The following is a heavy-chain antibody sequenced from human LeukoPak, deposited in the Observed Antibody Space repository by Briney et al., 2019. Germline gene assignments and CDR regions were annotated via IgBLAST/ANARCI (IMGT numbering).Heavy chain of an antibody. CDR1: GFPFSSNY. CDR3: ARVPYRGSSSWPPNWFDP. CDR2: IYSGGST. Sequence: PGGSLRPSCAASGFPFSSNYMSWVRQAPGRGLEAVYVIYSGGSTYYADSVKSRFTITRDNSKNTLYLQMNSLRAEDTAVYYCARVPYRGSSSWPPNWFDPWGQGTLVTVSS. V-gene: IGHV3-53*01. J-gene: IGHJ5*02. D-gene: IGHD6-13*01.